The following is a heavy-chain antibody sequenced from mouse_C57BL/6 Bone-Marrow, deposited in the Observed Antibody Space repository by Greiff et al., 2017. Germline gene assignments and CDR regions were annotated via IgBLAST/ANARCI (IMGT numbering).Heavy chain of an antibody. J-gene: IGHJ2*01. CDR1: GFTFTSYW. V-gene: IGHV1-50*01. Sequence: QVQLKQPGAELVKPGASVKLSCKASGFTFTSYWMQWVKQRPGQGLEWIGEIDPSDSSTKYTPKFTGKATLTVDTSSSTAYMQLRSLTSEDSAVDYCVREGIYYYGSSHDFDYWGQGTTLTVSA. D-gene: IGHD1-1*01. CDR3: VREGIYYYGSSHDFDY. CDR2: IDPSDSST.